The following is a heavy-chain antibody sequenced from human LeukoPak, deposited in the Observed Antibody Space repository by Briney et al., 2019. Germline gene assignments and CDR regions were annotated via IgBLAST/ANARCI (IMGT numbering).Heavy chain of an antibody. V-gene: IGHV4-30-4*08. CDR3: ARGHYGSGSYYSRGGYFDY. CDR1: GGSISSGDYY. Sequence: SETLSLTCTVSGGSISSGDYYWSWIRQPPGKGLEWIGYIYYSGSTYYNPSLKSRFTISVDTSKNQFSLKPSSVTAADTAVYYCARGHYGSGSYYSRGGYFDYWGQGTLVTVSS. CDR2: IYYSGST. D-gene: IGHD3-10*01. J-gene: IGHJ4*02.